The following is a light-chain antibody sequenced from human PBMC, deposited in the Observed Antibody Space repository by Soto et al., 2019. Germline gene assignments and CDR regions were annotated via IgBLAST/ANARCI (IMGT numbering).Light chain of an antibody. Sequence: ENVLTQSPATLSVSPGERATLSCRTSQIIGTNLAWYQQKPGQAPRLLIYGAFIRAPGFPVRFRGTGSGSEFTLTISSLQTEDGGLYYCQQYDKWPYTFGQGTNLEIK. CDR2: GAF. V-gene: IGKV3-15*01. CDR3: QQYDKWPYT. J-gene: IGKJ2*01. CDR1: QIIGTN.